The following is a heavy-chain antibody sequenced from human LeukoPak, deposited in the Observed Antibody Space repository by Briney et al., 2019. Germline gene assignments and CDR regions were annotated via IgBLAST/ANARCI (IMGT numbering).Heavy chain of an antibody. Sequence: GASVKVSCKASGGTFSSYAISWVRQAPGQGLEWMGGIIPIFGTANYAQKFQGRVTITADESTSTAYMELSRLRSEDTAIYYCARTNSPGQLRSMDVWGKGTTVTVSS. D-gene: IGHD6-6*01. CDR1: GGTFSSYA. J-gene: IGHJ6*03. V-gene: IGHV1-69*13. CDR2: IIPIFGTA. CDR3: ARTNSPGQLRSMDV.